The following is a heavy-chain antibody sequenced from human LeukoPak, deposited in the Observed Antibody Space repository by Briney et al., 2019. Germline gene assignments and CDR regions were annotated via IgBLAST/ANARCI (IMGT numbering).Heavy chain of an antibody. Sequence: KPSETLSLTCTVSGGSISSSNYYWGWIRQPPGKGLEWIGSIYYSGSTYYNPSLKSRVTISVDTSKNQFSLKPSSVTAADTAVYYCARSRSGFSGLVVVVGTTSIWGQGTLVTVSS. D-gene: IGHD2-15*01. CDR2: IYYSGST. CDR3: ARSRSGFSGLVVVVGTTSI. CDR1: GGSISSSNYY. J-gene: IGHJ4*02. V-gene: IGHV4-39*01.